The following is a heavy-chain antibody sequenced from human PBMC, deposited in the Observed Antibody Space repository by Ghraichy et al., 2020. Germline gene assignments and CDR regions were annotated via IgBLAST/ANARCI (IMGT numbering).Heavy chain of an antibody. J-gene: IGHJ2*01. V-gene: IGHV4-38-2*01. CDR2: IYHSGST. D-gene: IGHD2-2*01. Sequence: SETLSLTCAVSGYSISSGYYWGWIRQPPGKGLEWIGSIYHSGSTYYNPSLKSRVTISVDTSKNQFSLKLSSVTAADTAVYYFARGACSSTSCYGLTVFDLWGRGTLVTVSS. CDR1: GYSISSGYY. CDR3: ARGACSSTSCYGLTVFDL.